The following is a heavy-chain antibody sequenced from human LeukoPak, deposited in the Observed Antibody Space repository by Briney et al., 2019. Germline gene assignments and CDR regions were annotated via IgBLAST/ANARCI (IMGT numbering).Heavy chain of an antibody. V-gene: IGHV4-59*01. Sequence: SETLSLTCTVSGDSISGYYYTWIRQPTEKDLEWIGYVHNTGSTNYTHSLKCRVTISLDTSMKQFSLNLMSVTAADAAVYFCVYGPNHYYFDHWGQGTLVTISS. D-gene: IGHD3-16*01. J-gene: IGHJ4*02. CDR3: VYGPNHYYFDH. CDR2: VHNTGST. CDR1: GDSISGYY.